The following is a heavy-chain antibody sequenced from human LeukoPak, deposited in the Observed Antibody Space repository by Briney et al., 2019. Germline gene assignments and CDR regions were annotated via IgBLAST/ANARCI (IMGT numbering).Heavy chain of an antibody. CDR1: GFTFSSYW. CDR2: IKQDGSKK. CDR3: ASQPAAADVDY. V-gene: IGHV3-7*03. D-gene: IGHD2-2*01. J-gene: IGHJ4*02. Sequence: GGSLRLSCAASGFTFSSYWMTWVRQAPGNGLEWVAKIKQDGSKKSYVDSVKGRFTTSRDNAKNSLYLQMNSLRADDTGVYYCASQPAAADVDYWGQGTLVTVSS.